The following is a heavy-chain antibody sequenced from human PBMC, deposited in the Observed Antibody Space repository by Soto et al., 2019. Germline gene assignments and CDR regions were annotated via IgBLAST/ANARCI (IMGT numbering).Heavy chain of an antibody. J-gene: IGHJ4*02. CDR3: ARGPWDDFWSGAGRFDY. Sequence: GASVKVSCKASGYTFTSYGISWVRQAPGQGLEWMGWISAYNGNTNYAQKLQGRVTMTTDTSTSTAYMELRSLRSDDTAVYYCARGPWDDFWSGAGRFDYWGQGTLVTVSS. V-gene: IGHV1-18*01. D-gene: IGHD3-3*01. CDR1: GYTFTSYG. CDR2: ISAYNGNT.